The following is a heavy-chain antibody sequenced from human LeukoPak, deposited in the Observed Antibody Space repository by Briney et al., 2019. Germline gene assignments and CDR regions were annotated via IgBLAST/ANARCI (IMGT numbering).Heavy chain of an antibody. D-gene: IGHD6-19*01. Sequence: SQTLSLTCDISGDSVSSNNGAWNWIRQSPSRGLEWLGRTYYRSKWYNDYARSLNGRITISPDTSKNQFSLHLNSVTPEDTAVYYCARDLGNTGWYTFDYWGQGILVTVSS. CDR1: GDSVSSNNGA. J-gene: IGHJ4*02. V-gene: IGHV6-1*01. CDR2: TYYRSKWYN. CDR3: ARDLGNTGWYTFDY.